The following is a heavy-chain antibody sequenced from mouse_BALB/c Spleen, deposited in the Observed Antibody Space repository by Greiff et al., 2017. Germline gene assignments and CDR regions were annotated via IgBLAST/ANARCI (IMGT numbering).Heavy chain of an antibody. CDR2: IDPANGNT. J-gene: IGHJ4*01. CDR1: GFNIKDTY. D-gene: IGHD1-1*01. V-gene: IGHV14-3*02. CDR3: ARLVSSYYAMDY. Sequence: VQLQQPGAELVKPGASVKLSCTASGFNIKDTYMHWVKQRPEQGLEWIGRIDPANGNTKYDPKFQGKATITADTSSNTAYLQLSSLTSEDTAVYYCARLVSSYYAMDYWGQGTSVTVSS.